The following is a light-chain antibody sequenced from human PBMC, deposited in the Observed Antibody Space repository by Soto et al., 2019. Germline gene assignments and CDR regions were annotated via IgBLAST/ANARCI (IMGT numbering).Light chain of an antibody. CDR3: HQYGSSPPYT. V-gene: IGKV3-20*01. CDR2: GAS. CDR1: QSVSSSY. Sequence: EIVLTQSPGTLSLSPGERATLSYRASQSVSSSYLAWYQQKPGQAPRLLIYGASSRATGIPDRFSGSGSGTDFTLTISRLEPEDFAVYYCHQYGSSPPYTFGQGTKV. J-gene: IGKJ2*01.